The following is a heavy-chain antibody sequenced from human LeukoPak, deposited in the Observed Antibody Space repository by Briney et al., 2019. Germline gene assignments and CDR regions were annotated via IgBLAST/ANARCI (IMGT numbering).Heavy chain of an antibody. CDR2: ISSSSSTI. CDR1: GFTFSSYS. J-gene: IGHJ4*02. D-gene: IGHD2-15*01. Sequence: TGGSLRLSCAASGFTFSSYSMNWVRQAPGKGLEWVSYISSSSSTIYYADSVKGRFTISRDNAKNSLYLQMNSLRAEDTAVYYCARDSSSGLDYWGQGTLVTVSS. CDR3: ARDSSSGLDY. V-gene: IGHV3-48*01.